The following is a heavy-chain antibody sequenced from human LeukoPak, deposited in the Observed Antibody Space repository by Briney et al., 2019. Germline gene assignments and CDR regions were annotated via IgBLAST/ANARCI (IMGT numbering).Heavy chain of an antibody. J-gene: IGHJ5*02. D-gene: IGHD6-13*01. CDR2: IIPIFGTA. V-gene: IGHV1-69*13. CDR1: GGTFSSYA. CDR3: ATRIAAAGTNWFDP. Sequence: ASVKVSCKASGGTFSSYAISWVRQAPGQGLEWMGGIIPIFGTANYAQKFQGRVTITADESTSTAYMEPSSLRSEDTAVYYCATRIAAAGTNWFDPWGQGTLVTVSS.